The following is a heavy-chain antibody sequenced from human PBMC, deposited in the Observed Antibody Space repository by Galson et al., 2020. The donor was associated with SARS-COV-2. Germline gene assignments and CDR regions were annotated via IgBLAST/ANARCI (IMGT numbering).Heavy chain of an antibody. CDR2: IYYSGST. D-gene: IGHD6-13*01. J-gene: IGHJ5*02. Sequence: SESLSLTCTVSGGSISSYYWSWIRQPPGKGLEWIGYIYYSGSTNYNPSLKSRVTISVDTSKNQFSLKLSSVTAADTAVYYCARVAMAAADHNWFDPWGQGTLVTVSS. CDR1: GGSISSYY. V-gene: IGHV4-59*01. CDR3: ARVAMAAADHNWFDP.